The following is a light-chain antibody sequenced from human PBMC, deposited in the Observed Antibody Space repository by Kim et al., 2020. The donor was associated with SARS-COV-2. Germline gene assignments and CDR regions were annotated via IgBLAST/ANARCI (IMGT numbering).Light chain of an antibody. CDR2: SNN. V-gene: IGLV1-44*01. CDR1: ISNIGSNV. CDR3: AAWGDSLKGSM. Sequence: QSVLTQPPSASGTPGQRVTISCSGSISNIGSNVVNWYQQLPGTAPKLLMYSNNYRASGVPDRFSGSKSGTSASLAISGLQYEDEADYCGAAWGDSLKGSMFGGGTQLTVL. J-gene: IGLJ7*01.